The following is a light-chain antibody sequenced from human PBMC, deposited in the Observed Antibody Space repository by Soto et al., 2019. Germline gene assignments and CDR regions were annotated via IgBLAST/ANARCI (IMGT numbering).Light chain of an antibody. CDR1: QSVSGN. CDR3: QQYNTWPRCT. CDR2: GAS. Sequence: EIVVTQSPATLSVSPGERATLSCRASQSVSGNLAWYQQKPGQAPRLLIYGASTRATGIPVRFSGSGSETEFTLTSSILHYEDFAFYYCQQYNTWPRCTFGPGTKVDIK. J-gene: IGKJ3*01. V-gene: IGKV3-15*01.